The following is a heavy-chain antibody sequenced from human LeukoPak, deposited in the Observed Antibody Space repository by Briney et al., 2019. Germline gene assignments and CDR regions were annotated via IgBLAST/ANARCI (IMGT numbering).Heavy chain of an antibody. CDR1: GHTFTSYD. D-gene: IGHD2-15*01. CDR3: AREGDCSGGSCYDGDDAFDI. J-gene: IGHJ3*02. Sequence: ASVKVSCKASGHTFTSYDINWVRQATGQGLEWMGWMNPNSGNTGYAQKFQGRVTMTRNTSISAAYMELSSLRSEDTAVYYCAREGDCSGGSCYDGDDAFDIWGQGTMVTVSS. CDR2: MNPNSGNT. V-gene: IGHV1-8*01.